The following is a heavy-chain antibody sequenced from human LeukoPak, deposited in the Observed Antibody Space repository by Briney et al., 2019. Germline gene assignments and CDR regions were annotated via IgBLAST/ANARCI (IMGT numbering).Heavy chain of an antibody. D-gene: IGHD3-3*01. CDR3: ARDFGQDQSGY. CDR1: GYTFTSYD. J-gene: IGHJ4*02. Sequence: ASVKVSCKASGYTFTSYDINWVRQATGQGLEWMGWMNPNSGNTGYAQKFQGRVTMTRDTSISTAYMELSRLRSDDTAVYYCARDFGQDQSGYWGQGTLVTVSS. CDR2: MNPNSGNT. V-gene: IGHV1-8*01.